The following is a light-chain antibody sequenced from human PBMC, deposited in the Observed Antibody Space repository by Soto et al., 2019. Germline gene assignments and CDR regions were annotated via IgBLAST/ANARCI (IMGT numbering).Light chain of an antibody. Sequence: EIVMTQSPSTLSVSRGERATLSCRASKSVSSNLAWYQQKPGQAPRLLIYGASTRATGIPARFSGSGSGTEFTRTISSLQSEDFSVYYCQQYNNWPPWTFGQGTKVEIK. J-gene: IGKJ1*01. CDR2: GAS. V-gene: IGKV3-15*01. CDR1: KSVSSN. CDR3: QQYNNWPPWT.